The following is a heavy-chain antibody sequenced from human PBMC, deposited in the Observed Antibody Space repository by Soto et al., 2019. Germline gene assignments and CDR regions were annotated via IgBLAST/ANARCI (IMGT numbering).Heavy chain of an antibody. CDR2: IYYSGST. Sequence: QLQLQESGPGLVKPSETLSLTCTVSGGSISSSSYYWGWIRQPPGKGLEWIGSIYYSGSTYYNPSLKSRVTISVDTSKNQFSLKLSSVTAADTAVYYCARQGSGNYDYVWGSYRRLGYYYYYGMDVWGQGTTVTVSS. D-gene: IGHD3-16*02. CDR3: ARQGSGNYDYVWGSYRRLGYYYYYGMDV. J-gene: IGHJ6*02. CDR1: GGSISSSSYY. V-gene: IGHV4-39*01.